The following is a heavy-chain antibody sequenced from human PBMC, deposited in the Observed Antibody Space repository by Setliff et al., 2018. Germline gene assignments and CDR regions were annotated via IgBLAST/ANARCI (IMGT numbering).Heavy chain of an antibody. Sequence: LSLTCNVSGVSISNYYWSWIRQPPGKGLECIGYIQKSGGTNYNPSLQSRVSISVDTSKNQLSLKLDSLTAADTAVYFCARLPRTVTHFDYWGQGALVTVSS. CDR1: GVSISNYY. V-gene: IGHV4-59*01. J-gene: IGHJ4*02. D-gene: IGHD4-17*01. CDR2: IQKSGGT. CDR3: ARLPRTVTHFDY.